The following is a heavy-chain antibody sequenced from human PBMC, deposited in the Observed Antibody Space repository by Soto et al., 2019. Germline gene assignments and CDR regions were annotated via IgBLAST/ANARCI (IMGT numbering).Heavy chain of an antibody. J-gene: IGHJ4*02. Sequence: GGSLRLSCAASGFTFSSYSMNWVRQAPGKGLEWVSSISSSSSYIYYADSVKGRFTISRDNAKNSLYLQMNSLRAEDTAVYYCARVNPLAVAGTSSLDYWGQGTLVTVSS. CDR3: ARVNPLAVAGTSSLDY. V-gene: IGHV3-21*01. D-gene: IGHD6-19*01. CDR2: ISSSSSYI. CDR1: GFTFSSYS.